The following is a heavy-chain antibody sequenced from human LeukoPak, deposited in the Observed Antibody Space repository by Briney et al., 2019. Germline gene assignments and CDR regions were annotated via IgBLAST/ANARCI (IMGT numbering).Heavy chain of an antibody. D-gene: IGHD3-16*01. CDR2: ISSSGGTT. Sequence: GGSLRLSCAASGFTFSAYAMSWVRQAPGKGLEWVSAISSSGGTTYYADSVKGRFTISRDNSKNTLYLQMNSLRADDTAVYYCAKERIGGSHYRGQGTLVTVSS. CDR1: GFTFSAYA. J-gene: IGHJ4*02. CDR3: AKERIGGSHY. V-gene: IGHV3-23*01.